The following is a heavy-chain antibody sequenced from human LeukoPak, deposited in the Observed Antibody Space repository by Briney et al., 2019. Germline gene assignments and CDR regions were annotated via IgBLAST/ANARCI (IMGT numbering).Heavy chain of an antibody. Sequence: SETLSLTCTVSGGSISSYYWSWIRQPPGKGLEWIGYIYYNVTTNYNPSLKSRVAISVDTSKNHFSLKLSSVTAADTAVYYCARDLGYDILTGYYLGNWFDPWGQGTLVTVSS. CDR3: ARDLGYDILTGYYLGNWFDP. CDR2: IYYNVTT. CDR1: GGSISSYY. D-gene: IGHD3-9*01. J-gene: IGHJ5*02. V-gene: IGHV4-59*01.